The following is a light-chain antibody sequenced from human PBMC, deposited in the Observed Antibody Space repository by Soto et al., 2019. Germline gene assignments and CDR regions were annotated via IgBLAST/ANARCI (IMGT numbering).Light chain of an antibody. J-gene: IGLJ2*01. Sequence: QAVVTQEPSLTVSPGGTVTLTCGSSTGAVTSNHHPYWFQQKAGQAPRTLIYDTSKKHSWTPARFSGSLLGDEAALTLSGAQREDEAQYYCLLAYRAAGVFGGGTKVTVL. CDR3: LLAYRAAGV. CDR1: TGAVTSNHH. CDR2: DTS. V-gene: IGLV7-46*01.